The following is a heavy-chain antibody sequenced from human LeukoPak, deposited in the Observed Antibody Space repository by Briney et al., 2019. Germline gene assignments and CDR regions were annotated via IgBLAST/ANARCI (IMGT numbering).Heavy chain of an antibody. CDR1: GYTFTHYV. CDR2: ISPYNGNT. V-gene: IGHV1-18*01. CDR3: ARPSGGSRNRYYYYMDV. J-gene: IGHJ6*03. D-gene: IGHD2-15*01. Sequence: GASVKVSCKTSGYTFTHYVISWVRQAPGQGLEWMGRISPYNGNTKYAQKLQGRVTMTTDTSTSTAYMELSSLRSEDTAVYYCARPSGGSRNRYYYYMDVWGKGTTVTVSS.